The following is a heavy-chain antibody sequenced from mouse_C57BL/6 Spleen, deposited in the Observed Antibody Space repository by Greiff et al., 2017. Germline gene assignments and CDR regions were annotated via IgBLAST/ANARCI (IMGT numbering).Heavy chain of an antibody. CDR3: TRAYEGYFDY. Sequence: VQLKESGAELVRPGASVTLSCKASGYTFTDYEMHWVKQTPVHGLEWIGAIDPETGGTAYNQKFKGKAILTADKSSSTAYMELRSLTSEDSAVYYCTRAYEGYFDYWGQGTTLTVSS. D-gene: IGHD6-5*01. CDR1: GYTFTDYE. J-gene: IGHJ2*01. V-gene: IGHV1-15*01. CDR2: IDPETGGT.